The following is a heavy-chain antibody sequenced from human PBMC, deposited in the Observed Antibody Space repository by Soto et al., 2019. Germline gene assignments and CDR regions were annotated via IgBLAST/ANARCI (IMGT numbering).Heavy chain of an antibody. CDR1: GYTLTELS. Sequence: ASVKVSCKVSGYTLTELSMHWVRQAPGKGLEWMGGFDPEDGETIYAQKFQGRVTMTEDTSTDTAYMELSSLRSEDTAVYYCATAPSIFGVVADYYYYGMDVWGQGTTVTVS. CDR2: FDPEDGET. D-gene: IGHD3-3*01. V-gene: IGHV1-24*01. CDR3: ATAPSIFGVVADYYYYGMDV. J-gene: IGHJ6*02.